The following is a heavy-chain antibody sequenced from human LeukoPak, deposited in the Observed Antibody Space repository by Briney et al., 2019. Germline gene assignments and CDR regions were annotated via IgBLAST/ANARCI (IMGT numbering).Heavy chain of an antibody. J-gene: IGHJ4*02. CDR2: ISDNGINK. V-gene: IGHV3-30*03. Sequence: GGSLRLSCAASGFTFTNAGLHWVRQAPGKGLEWVAVISDNGINKEYADSVKGRFTISRDTSRNTLYLELNSLRLEDTALYYCARGPAAGPYYFDFWGQGTPVTVSS. CDR3: ARGPAAGPYYFDF. D-gene: IGHD6-13*01. CDR1: GFTFTNAG.